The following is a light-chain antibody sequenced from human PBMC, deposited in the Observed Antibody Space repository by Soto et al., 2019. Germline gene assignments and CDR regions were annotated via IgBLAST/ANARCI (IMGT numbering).Light chain of an antibody. V-gene: IGKV1-5*03. CDR3: QQYKTYPGT. Sequence: DIQMTQSSSTLSASVGDRVTITCRASETISTWLAWYQQKPGKAPNLLIYKASTLGSGVPSRFIGSGSGTEFTLTIRGLQADDFATYYCQQYKTYPGTFGPGTKVEIK. J-gene: IGKJ1*01. CDR1: ETISTW. CDR2: KAS.